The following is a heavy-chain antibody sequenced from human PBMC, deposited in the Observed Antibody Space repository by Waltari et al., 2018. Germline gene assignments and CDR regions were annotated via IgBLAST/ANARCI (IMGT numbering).Heavy chain of an antibody. CDR1: GFTFDDYA. Sequence: EVQLVESGGGLVQPGRSLRLSCAASGFTFDDYAMHWVRQAPGKGLEWVSGISWISGSIGYADSVKGRFTITRDNAKNSLYLQMNSLRAEDTALYYCAKDIRLSSGSYYYYYMDVWGKGTTVTVSS. CDR2: ISWISGSI. CDR3: AKDIRLSSGSYYYYYMDV. V-gene: IGHV3-9*01. D-gene: IGHD3-22*01. J-gene: IGHJ6*03.